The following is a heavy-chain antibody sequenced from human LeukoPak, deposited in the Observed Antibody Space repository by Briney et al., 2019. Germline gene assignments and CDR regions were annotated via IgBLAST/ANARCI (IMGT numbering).Heavy chain of an antibody. V-gene: IGHV4-59*01. D-gene: IGHD4-17*01. Sequence: SETLSLTCTVSGGSISSYYWSWIRQPPGKGLEWIGYIYYSGNTNYNPSLKSRVTISVDTSKNQFSLKLSSVTAADTAVYNCARDRADYGDKYYFDCWGQGTLVTVSS. CDR2: IYYSGNT. J-gene: IGHJ4*02. CDR3: ARDRADYGDKYYFDC. CDR1: GGSISSYY.